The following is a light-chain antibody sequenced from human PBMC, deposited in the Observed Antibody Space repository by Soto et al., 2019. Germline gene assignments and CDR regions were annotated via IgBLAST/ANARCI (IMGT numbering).Light chain of an antibody. CDR1: QGIRND. CDR2: AAS. V-gene: IGKV1-6*01. Sequence: AIQMTQSPSSLSASVGDRVTVTCRASQGIRNDLGWYQQKPGRAPRLLIYAASTLQSGVPSRFSGSGSGTDFTLTISSLQPEDFATYYCLQDYNYPWTFGQGTKVEIK. J-gene: IGKJ1*01. CDR3: LQDYNYPWT.